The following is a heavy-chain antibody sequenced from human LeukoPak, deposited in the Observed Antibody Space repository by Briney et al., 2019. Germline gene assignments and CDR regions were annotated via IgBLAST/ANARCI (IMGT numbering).Heavy chain of an antibody. CDR1: GFTFSRYW. Sequence: QSGGSLRLSCAASGFTFSRYWMNWVRQAPGKGPEWVANIKQDGSEQFYADSVKGRFTISRDNAKNSLYLQMNSLRAEDTAVYYCAREGPGSSPWGVDNDYWGQGTLVTVSS. CDR3: AREGPGSSPWGVDNDY. J-gene: IGHJ4*02. D-gene: IGHD2-15*01. CDR2: IKQDGSEQ. V-gene: IGHV3-7*01.